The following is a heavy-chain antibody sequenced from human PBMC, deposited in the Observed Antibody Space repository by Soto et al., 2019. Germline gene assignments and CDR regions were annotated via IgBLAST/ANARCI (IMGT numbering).Heavy chain of an antibody. CDR3: ARVTPGNNLYYFYGMAV. V-gene: IGHV3-30*03. CDR2: ISYEGSNT. CDR1: GFSFNTYG. D-gene: IGHD1-1*01. J-gene: IGHJ6*02. Sequence: QVQLVESGGGVVQPGRSLRLSCVASGFSFNTYGIHWVRQSPGKGLEWVALISYEGSNTYYADSVKGRFTISRDNSKNTLYLQMNSLRVDDTGVYYCARVTPGNNLYYFYGMAVWGQGTSVTVSS.